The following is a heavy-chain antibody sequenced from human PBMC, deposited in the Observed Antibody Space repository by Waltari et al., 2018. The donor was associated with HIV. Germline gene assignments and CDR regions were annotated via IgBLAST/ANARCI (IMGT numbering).Heavy chain of an antibody. CDR1: GGSFRGYY. CDR2: VNHVGRT. CDR3: ARDSAPGLAVDDDDGEFFYYGLDV. V-gene: IGHV4-34*01. D-gene: IGHD6-19*01. Sequence: QVHLEQWGTGLLRPSETLSLTCAVYGGSFRGYYWSWIRQPPGGGLEWIGEVNHVGRTNYSPSLKGRVTVSVDTSKNQFSLTMRSVTAADTAVYYCARDSAPGLAVDDDDGEFFYYGLDVWGQGTTVTVSS. J-gene: IGHJ6*01.